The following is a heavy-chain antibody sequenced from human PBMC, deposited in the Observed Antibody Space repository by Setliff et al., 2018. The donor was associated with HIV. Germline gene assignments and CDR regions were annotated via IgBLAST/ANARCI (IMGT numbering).Heavy chain of an antibody. D-gene: IGHD3-22*01. CDR1: GGAFSGYY. CDR3: ASRIYYYDESRVLREEGFVP. Sequence: PSETLSLTCAVYGGAFSGYYWTWIRQSPGRGLEWIGEVNHKGVANYSPSLMRRATISADTSKNQFSLKLSSVTAADTAMYYCASRIYYYDESRVLREEGFVPWGQGTLVTVSS. J-gene: IGHJ5*02. CDR2: VNHKGVA. V-gene: IGHV4-34*01.